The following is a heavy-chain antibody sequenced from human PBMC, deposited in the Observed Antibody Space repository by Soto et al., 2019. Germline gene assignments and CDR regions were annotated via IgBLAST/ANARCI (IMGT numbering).Heavy chain of an antibody. Sequence: GGSLRLSCAASGFTFSSYGMHWVRQAPGKGLEWVAVIWYDGSNKYYADSVKGRFTISRDNSKNTLYLQMNSLRAEDTAVYYCARGGYSYRFDYWGQGTLVTVSS. CDR1: GFTFSSYG. D-gene: IGHD5-18*01. V-gene: IGHV3-33*01. CDR3: ARGGYSYRFDY. CDR2: IWYDGSNK. J-gene: IGHJ4*02.